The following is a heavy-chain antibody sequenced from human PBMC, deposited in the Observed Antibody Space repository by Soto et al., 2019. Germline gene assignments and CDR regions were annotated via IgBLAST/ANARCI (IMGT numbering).Heavy chain of an antibody. J-gene: IGHJ6*02. Sequence: QVQLQESGPGLVKSSETLSLICFVSGEALGSGQSYWNWIRQAPGQGLEWIGQTFVTGATKYSAHLKSRVTMSVDTSKSQISLALTSVTAADSATYFCARGRSDSAGSSCGRRMDVWGQGTTVTVSS. CDR2: TFVTGAT. CDR3: ARGRSDSAGSSCGRRMDV. CDR1: GEALGSGQSY. D-gene: IGHD2-15*01. V-gene: IGHV4-61*01.